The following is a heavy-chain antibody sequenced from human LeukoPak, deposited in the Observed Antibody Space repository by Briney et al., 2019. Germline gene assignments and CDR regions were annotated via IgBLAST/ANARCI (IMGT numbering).Heavy chain of an antibody. D-gene: IGHD3-16*02. J-gene: IGHJ6*02. CDR2: LKSKRSGGTS. V-gene: IGHV3-15*01. Sequence: GGSLRPSCAASGFYFNDAWMTWVRQAPGKGLEWVARLKSKRSGGTSDYAAPVKGRFTISRDDSKETLYLQMNSLTIEDTAVYYCRWEKSFYLGLDVWGQGTTVTVSS. CDR1: GFYFNDAW. CDR3: RWEKSFYLGLDV.